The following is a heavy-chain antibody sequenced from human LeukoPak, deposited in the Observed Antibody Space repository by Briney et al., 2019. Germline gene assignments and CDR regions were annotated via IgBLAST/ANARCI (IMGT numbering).Heavy chain of an antibody. CDR3: AREGVYSPDPTSYHRLPFDI. CDR1: GDNFSTYV. D-gene: IGHD3-16*02. CDR2: IIPTLDVA. J-gene: IGHJ3*02. V-gene: IGHV1-69*04. Sequence: VASVKVSCKASGDNFSTYVITWVRQAPGQGLEWMGRIIPTLDVANFAQKFKGRVTITADKSTNTAHLELSSLRSEDTAVYYCAREGVYSPDPTSYHRLPFDIWGTGTVVIVSS.